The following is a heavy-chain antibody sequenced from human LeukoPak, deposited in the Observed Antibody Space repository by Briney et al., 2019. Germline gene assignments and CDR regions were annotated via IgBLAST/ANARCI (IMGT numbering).Heavy chain of an antibody. CDR1: GGSISSNSDY. CDR2: IYYSGTT. CDR3: ARELLTNAFDI. Sequence: PSETLSLTCTVSGGSISSNSDYWGWIRQPPGKGLEWIGSIYYSGTTYYNPSLKSRVTISVDTSKNQFSLKLSSVTAADTAVYYCARELLTNAFDIWGQGTMVTVSS. D-gene: IGHD2-15*01. V-gene: IGHV4-39*07. J-gene: IGHJ3*02.